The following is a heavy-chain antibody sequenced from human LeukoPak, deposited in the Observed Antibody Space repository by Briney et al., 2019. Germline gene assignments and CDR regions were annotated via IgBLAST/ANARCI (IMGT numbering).Heavy chain of an antibody. D-gene: IGHD6-6*01. Sequence: PSETLSLTCTVSGDSISTYYWSWIRLPAGKGLEWIGRFHISGTTNYNPSLKSRVSLSIDTSKNQFSLKLSSVTAADMAVYYCARSSWSSIAARQGYWGQGTLVTVSS. CDR1: GDSISTYY. V-gene: IGHV4-4*07. J-gene: IGHJ4*02. CDR3: ARSSWSSIAARQGY. CDR2: FHISGTT.